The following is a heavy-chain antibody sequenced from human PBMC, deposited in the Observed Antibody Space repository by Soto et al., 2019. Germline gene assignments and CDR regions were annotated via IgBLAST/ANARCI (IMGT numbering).Heavy chain of an antibody. J-gene: IGHJ4*02. CDR3: ARDQVGIQLWLPGVY. Sequence: QVQLVESGGGVVQPGRSLRLSCAASGFTFSSYAMHWVRQAPGKGLEWVAVISYDGSNKYYADSVKGRFTISRDNSKNTLYLQMNSLRAEDTAVYYCARDQVGIQLWLPGVYWGQGTLVTVSS. CDR2: ISYDGSNK. D-gene: IGHD5-18*01. V-gene: IGHV3-30-3*01. CDR1: GFTFSSYA.